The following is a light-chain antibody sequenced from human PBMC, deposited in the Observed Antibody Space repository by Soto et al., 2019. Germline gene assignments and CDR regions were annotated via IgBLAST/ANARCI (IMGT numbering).Light chain of an antibody. CDR3: QSYDSSLSGSEV. J-gene: IGLJ3*02. V-gene: IGLV1-40*01. CDR2: GHN. CDR1: YSNIGAGYE. Sequence: QSVLTQPPSVSGAPGQRVTISCTGSYSNIGAGYEVHWYQQIPGTAPKLLISGHNNRPSGVPDRFFGSKSGTSASLTIIGLQAEDEADYYCQSYDSSLSGSEVFGGGTKVTVL.